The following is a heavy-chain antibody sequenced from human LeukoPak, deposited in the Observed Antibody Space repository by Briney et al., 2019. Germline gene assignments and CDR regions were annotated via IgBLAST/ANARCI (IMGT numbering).Heavy chain of an antibody. Sequence: SETLSLTCAVYGGSFSGYYWSWIRQPPGKGLEWIGEINHSGSTNYNPSLKSRVTISVVTSKNQFSLKLSSVTAADTAVYYCAREPHYGTGYDYWGQGTLVTVSS. J-gene: IGHJ4*02. CDR3: AREPHYGTGYDY. D-gene: IGHD4-17*01. V-gene: IGHV4-34*01. CDR1: GGSFSGYY. CDR2: INHSGST.